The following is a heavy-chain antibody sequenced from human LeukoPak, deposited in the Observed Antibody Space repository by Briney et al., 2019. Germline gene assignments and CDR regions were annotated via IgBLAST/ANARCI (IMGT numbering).Heavy chain of an antibody. Sequence: PSETLSLTCAVYGGSFSGYYWSWIRQPPGKGLEWIGEINHSGSTNYNPSLKSRVTISVDTSKNQFSLKLSSVTAADTAVYYCAREEYDFWSGYHNWFDPWGQGTLVTVSS. CDR2: INHSGST. J-gene: IGHJ5*02. D-gene: IGHD3-3*01. V-gene: IGHV4-34*09. CDR1: GGSFSGYY. CDR3: AREEYDFWSGYHNWFDP.